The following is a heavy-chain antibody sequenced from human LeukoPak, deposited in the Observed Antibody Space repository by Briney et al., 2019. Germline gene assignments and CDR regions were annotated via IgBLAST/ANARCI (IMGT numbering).Heavy chain of an antibody. V-gene: IGHV1-2*02. J-gene: IGHJ3*02. CDR1: GYTFTEYY. CDR3: ARGSWDAFDI. CDR2: INPHSGGT. Sequence: ASVKVSRKAPGYTFTEYYMHWVRQAPGQGLEWMGRINPHSGGTKYAQKFQGRVTMTRDTSISTAYMELTRLTSDDTAVYYCARGSWDAFDIWGPGTLVTVSS.